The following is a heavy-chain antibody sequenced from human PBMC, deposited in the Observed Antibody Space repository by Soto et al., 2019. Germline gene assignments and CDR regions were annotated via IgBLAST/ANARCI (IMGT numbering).Heavy chain of an antibody. D-gene: IGHD6-19*01. Sequence: PGGYLRLSCAASGFTFSSYGMHWVRQAPGKGLEWVAVIWYDGSNKYYADSVKGRFTISRDNSKNTLYLQMNSLRAEDTAVYYCARDPHSSGLLYYWGQGTLVTVSS. CDR3: ARDPHSSGLLYY. CDR2: IWYDGSNK. V-gene: IGHV3-33*01. CDR1: GFTFSSYG. J-gene: IGHJ4*02.